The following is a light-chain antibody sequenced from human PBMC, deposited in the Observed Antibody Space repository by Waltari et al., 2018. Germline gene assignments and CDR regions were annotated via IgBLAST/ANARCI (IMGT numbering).Light chain of an antibody. Sequence: QSVLTQPPSVSGAPGQRVTVSCTGSTSNTGAGYDVQRYQQFPGRAPKLVIYANTYRPSGVPDRFSATKSGSSASLAITGLQAEDEADYYCQSYDKILSAWVFGGGTKLTVL. V-gene: IGLV1-40*01. CDR1: TSNTGAGYD. CDR2: ANT. J-gene: IGLJ3*02. CDR3: QSYDKILSAWV.